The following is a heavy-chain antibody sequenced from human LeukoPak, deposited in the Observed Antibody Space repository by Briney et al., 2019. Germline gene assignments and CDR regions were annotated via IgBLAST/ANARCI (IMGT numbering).Heavy chain of an antibody. V-gene: IGHV3-15*01. J-gene: IGHJ4*02. D-gene: IGHD3-16*01. CDR1: GFTFWNVW. CDR2: SRRSTEGGTT. Sequence: PGGSLRLSCAASGFTFWNVWMSWVRQAPGKGLEWVARSRRSTEGGTTDYNAPVKGRFTISRDDSKNTLYLQMNSLKTEDTAVYYCTTEGYGDYVWGSPIDYWGQGTLVTVSS. CDR3: TTEGYGDYVWGSPIDY.